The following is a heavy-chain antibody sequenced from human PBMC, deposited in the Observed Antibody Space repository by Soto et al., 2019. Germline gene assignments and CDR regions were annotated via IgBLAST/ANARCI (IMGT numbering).Heavy chain of an antibody. Sequence: EVLLVESGGGLVQPGGSLKLSCEASVFVFKDSSIHWVRQASGKGLEWVGRIRDRAYNYATAYAASVKGRFTISRDDSNNKAYLPMDSLKTEDTAIYYCTRLISAAQDYWGQGTLVTVSS. CDR2: IRDRAYNYAT. CDR3: TRLISAAQDY. J-gene: IGHJ4*02. V-gene: IGHV3-73*01. D-gene: IGHD3-10*01. CDR1: VFVFKDSS.